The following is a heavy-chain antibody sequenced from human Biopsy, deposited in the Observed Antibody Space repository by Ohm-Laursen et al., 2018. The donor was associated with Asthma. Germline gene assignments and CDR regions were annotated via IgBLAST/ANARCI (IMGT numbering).Heavy chain of an antibody. CDR3: ARERAVLVVDAEGNWFDP. V-gene: IGHV1-18*04. D-gene: IGHD2-8*02. Sequence: GASVKVSCKASGYTFRSYSITWVRQAPGQGLEWMGWINTNNGHTQYAQKFQGRVTMTTDTSTSTAYLELRSLRSDDTAVYYCARERAVLVVDAEGNWFDPWGQGTRVTVSS. CDR2: INTNNGHT. CDR1: GYTFRSYS. J-gene: IGHJ5*02.